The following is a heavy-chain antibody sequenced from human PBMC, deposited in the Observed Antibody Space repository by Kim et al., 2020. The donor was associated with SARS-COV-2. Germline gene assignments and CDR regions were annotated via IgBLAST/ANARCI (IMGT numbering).Heavy chain of an antibody. Sequence: GGSLRLSCVASGFSLTTYWMSWVRQAPGKGLEGGAKIKEDGIEKYYGDSVEGRFTISRDNAKNSLYLQMNSLSAEDTAVYYCARDRRYSLDYWGQVTLVTVSS. J-gene: IGHJ4*02. D-gene: IGHD2-15*01. CDR3: ARDRRYSLDY. CDR1: GFSLTTYW. V-gene: IGHV3-7*01. CDR2: IKEDGIEK.